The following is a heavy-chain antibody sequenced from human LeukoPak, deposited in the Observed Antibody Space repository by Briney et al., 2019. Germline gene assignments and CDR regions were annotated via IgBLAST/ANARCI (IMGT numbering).Heavy chain of an antibody. CDR3: AFVSEQQWLPPALWY. D-gene: IGHD6-19*01. CDR2: IRYDGSNK. J-gene: IGHJ4*02. Sequence: GGSLRLSCAASGFTFSSYGMHWVRQAPGKGLEWVAFIRYDGSNKYYADSVKGRFTISRDNSKNTLYLQMNSLRAEDTAVYYCAFVSEQQWLPPALWYWGQGTLVTVSS. V-gene: IGHV3-30*02. CDR1: GFTFSSYG.